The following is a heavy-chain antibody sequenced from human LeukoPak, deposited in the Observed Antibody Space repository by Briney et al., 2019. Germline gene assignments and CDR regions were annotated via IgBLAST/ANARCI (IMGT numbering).Heavy chain of an antibody. CDR1: GFTFSNHW. V-gene: IGHV3-7*02. CDR2: INQGGTEK. J-gene: IGHJ4*02. CDR3: ARGKYSSGWFDY. Sequence: PGGSLRLSCAASGFTFSNHWMSWVRQAPGKGLEWVANINQGGTEKHYVDSVKGRFAISRDNAKSSLYLQMNSLRAEDTAVYYCARGKYSSGWFDYWGQGTLVTVSS. D-gene: IGHD6-19*01.